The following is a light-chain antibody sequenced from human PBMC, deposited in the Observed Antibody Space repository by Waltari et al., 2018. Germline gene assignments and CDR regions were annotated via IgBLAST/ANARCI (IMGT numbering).Light chain of an antibody. Sequence: DFVMTQSPDSLAVSLGERATINCNSSQSLFGTSNNRNYLSGSERKPEQPPKLPMTWASIRQSGVSNRFSGTKSDNTASLTISGLQAEDEGDYYCASYTSVSTLVVFGGGTK. CDR1: QSLFGTSNNRNY. V-gene: IGKV4-1*01. CDR3: ASYTSVSTLVV. J-gene: IGKJ4*01. CDR2: WAS.